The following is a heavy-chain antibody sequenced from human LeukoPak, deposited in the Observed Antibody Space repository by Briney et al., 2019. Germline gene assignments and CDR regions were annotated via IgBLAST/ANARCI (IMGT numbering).Heavy chain of an antibody. CDR3: VREQRSYDFSSSFYVAHGMDV. Sequence: PSETLSLTCTVSGGSIGTFYWSWIRRPPGKGLEWLGYIHYTGSTNYNPSLKSRVTISVDTSKSQVSLRLTSVTAADTAVYYCVREQRSYDFSSSFYVAHGMDVWGQGTTVIVSS. V-gene: IGHV4-59*01. CDR2: IHYTGST. D-gene: IGHD3-3*01. J-gene: IGHJ6*02. CDR1: GGSIGTFY.